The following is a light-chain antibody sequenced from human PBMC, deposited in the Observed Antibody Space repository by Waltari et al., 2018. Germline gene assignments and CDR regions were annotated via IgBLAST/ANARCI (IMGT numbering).Light chain of an antibody. J-gene: IGKJ2*01. CDR2: GAS. CDR3: QQYNNWPYT. V-gene: IGKV3-15*01. CDR1: QGVRSD. Sequence: EIVMTQSPATLSVTPGEGATLSCRASQGVRSDLAWYHQKPGQAPRLLIHGASTRATGIPATFSGSGSETDFTLTITSLQSEDFGVYYCQQYNNWPYTFGPGTKLEIK.